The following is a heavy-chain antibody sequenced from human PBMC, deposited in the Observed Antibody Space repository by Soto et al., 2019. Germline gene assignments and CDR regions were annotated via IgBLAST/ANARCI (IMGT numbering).Heavy chain of an antibody. CDR1: GYSFTGLD. CDR2: MQPSSGRT. V-gene: IGHV1-8*01. CDR3: SRVVTAGYEH. J-gene: IGHJ1*01. Sequence: ASVKVSCKASGYSFTGLDINWVRQTTGQGLEWMGWMQPSSGRTGYAQKFQGRVTMTRYTSINTAYMELSSLTSDHTASYYFSRVVTAGYEHLCQGNRVTVHS. D-gene: IGHD2-15*01.